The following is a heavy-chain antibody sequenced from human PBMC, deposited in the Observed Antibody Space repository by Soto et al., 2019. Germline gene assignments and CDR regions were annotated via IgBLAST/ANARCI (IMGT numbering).Heavy chain of an antibody. CDR1: GGSISSGDYY. CDR2: IYYSGST. J-gene: IGHJ4*02. CDR3: ARERADGGKIY. D-gene: IGHD2-15*01. Sequence: PSETLSLTCTVSGGSISSGDYYWSWIRQPPGKGLEWIGFIYYSGSTYYNPSLKSRVTISVDTSKNQFSLKLSSVTAADTAVYYCARERADGGKIYWGQGTLVTVYS. V-gene: IGHV4-30-4*01.